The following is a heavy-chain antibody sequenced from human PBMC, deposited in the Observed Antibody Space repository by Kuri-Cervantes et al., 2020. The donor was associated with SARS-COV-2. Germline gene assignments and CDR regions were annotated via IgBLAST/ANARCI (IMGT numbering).Heavy chain of an antibody. CDR2: ISWNSGSI. CDR3: AKDIIAAAGMTIDY. V-gene: IGHV3-9*01. J-gene: IGHJ4*02. Sequence: SLRLSCAASGFTFDDYAMHRVRQAPGKGLEWVSGISWNSGSIGYADSVKGRFTISKDNAKNSLYLQMNSLRAEDTALYYCAKDIIAAAGMTIDYWGQGTLVTVSS. CDR1: GFTFDDYA. D-gene: IGHD6-13*01.